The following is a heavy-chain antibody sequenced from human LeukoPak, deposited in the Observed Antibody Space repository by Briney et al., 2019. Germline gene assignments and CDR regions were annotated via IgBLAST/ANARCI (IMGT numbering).Heavy chain of an antibody. CDR3: TRWDCTTTGCYPFDY. V-gene: IGHV3-73*01. D-gene: IGHD2-2*01. CDR2: IRDKANSYAT. CDR1: GFTFSGSA. Sequence: QAGGSLRLSCAASGFTFSGSAIHWVRQASGKGLEWVGRIRDKANSYATAYIASVKGRFTISRDDSKNTAYLQMSSLKTEDPAVYYCTRWDCTTTGCYPFDYWGQGTLVTVSS. J-gene: IGHJ4*02.